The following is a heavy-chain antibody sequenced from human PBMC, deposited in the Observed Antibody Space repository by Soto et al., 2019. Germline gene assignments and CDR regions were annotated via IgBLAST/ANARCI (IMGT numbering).Heavy chain of an antibody. CDR3: ARRKGEYSSGWPIDY. J-gene: IGHJ4*02. CDR2: ISAYNGNT. CDR1: GYTFTSYG. Sequence: GASVKVSCKASGYTFTSYGISCVRQAPGQGLEWMGWISAYNGNTNYAQKLQGRVTMTTDTSTSTAYMELRSLRSDDTAVYYCARRKGEYSSGWPIDYWGQGTLVTVSS. V-gene: IGHV1-18*01. D-gene: IGHD6-19*01.